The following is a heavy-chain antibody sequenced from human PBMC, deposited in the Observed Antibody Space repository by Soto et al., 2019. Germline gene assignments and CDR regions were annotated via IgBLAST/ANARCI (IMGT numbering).Heavy chain of an antibody. J-gene: IGHJ6*02. CDR3: SRDRMYGGSYLVGYGMDV. CDR1: GFTFSSYG. Sequence: QVQLVESGGGVVQPGRSLRLSCAASGFTFSSYGMHWVRWAPGQGLEWVAGIWYDGSNKYYADSVKGRFTISRDNSKNTMYLQMNSLRAEEMAVYYCSRDRMYGGSYLVGYGMDVWGQGTTVTVSS. D-gene: IGHD1-26*01. V-gene: IGHV3-33*01. CDR2: IWYDGSNK.